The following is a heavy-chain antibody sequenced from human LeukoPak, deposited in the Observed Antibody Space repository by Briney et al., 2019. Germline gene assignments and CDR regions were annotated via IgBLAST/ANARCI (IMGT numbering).Heavy chain of an antibody. CDR1: GFTVSSNY. Sequence: GSLRLSCAASGFTVSSNYMSWVRQPPGKGLEWIGEINHSGSTNYNPFLKSRVTISVDTSKNQFSLKLSSVTAADTAVYYCTRESLSQGGFFDYWGQGTLVTVCS. CDR2: INHSGST. V-gene: IGHV4-34*01. CDR3: TRESLSQGGFFDY. J-gene: IGHJ4*02. D-gene: IGHD3-16*01.